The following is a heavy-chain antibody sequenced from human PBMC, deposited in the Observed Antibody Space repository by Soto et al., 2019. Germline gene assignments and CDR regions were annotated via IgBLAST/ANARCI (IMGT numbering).Heavy chain of an antibody. CDR1: GGSLIDDY. CDR3: ARGNDWKSSTFDI. D-gene: IGHD2-21*01. CDR2: VYYSGST. J-gene: IGHJ3*02. V-gene: IGHV4-59*01. Sequence: QVQLQESGPGLVKPLETVSLTCTVSGGSLIDDYWNWIRQPPGKGLERLGYVYYSGSTNYNPALKSRVTISIDRPKNQFSLKLSSVTAADPAVYYGARGNDWKSSTFDIWGHGTMVSVSS.